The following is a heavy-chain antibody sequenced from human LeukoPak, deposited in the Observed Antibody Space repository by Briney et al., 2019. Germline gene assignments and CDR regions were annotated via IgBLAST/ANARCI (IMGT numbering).Heavy chain of an antibody. CDR1: GFTFSSYA. V-gene: IGHV3-23*01. Sequence: GGSLRLSCAASGFTFSSYAMSWVRQAPGKGLEWVSAIRDSGSSTHYADSVKGRFTTSRDNSKNTLFLQMNSLRAEDTAIYYCAKYGPQDSGSSHFDYWGQVALVTVSS. D-gene: IGHD1-26*01. CDR3: AKYGPQDSGSSHFDY. J-gene: IGHJ4*02. CDR2: IRDSGSST.